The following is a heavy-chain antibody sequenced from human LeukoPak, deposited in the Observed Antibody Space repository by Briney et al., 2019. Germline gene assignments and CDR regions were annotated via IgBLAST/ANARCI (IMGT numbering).Heavy chain of an antibody. CDR1: GLTSSAYW. V-gene: IGHV3-7*01. J-gene: IGHJ4*02. CDR2: IEQDGSEK. CDR3: VGGIGWLPDY. D-gene: IGHD6-19*01. Sequence: TGGSLRLSCAASGLTSSAYWGNWVRQAPGKGLEWVANIEQDGSEKNYVDSVKGRFTISRDNGANSLYLQMNNLRVEDTGVYYCVGGIGWLPDYWGQGPLVTVSS.